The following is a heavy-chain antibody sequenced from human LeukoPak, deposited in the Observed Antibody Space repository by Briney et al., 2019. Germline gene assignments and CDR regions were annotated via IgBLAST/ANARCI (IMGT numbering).Heavy chain of an antibody. D-gene: IGHD5-24*01. Sequence: SVKVSCKASGGTFSSYTISWVRQAPGQGLEWMGRIIPIFGTANYAQKFQGRVTITTDESTSTAYMELSSLRSEDTAVYYCARGRDGYNYGIDYWGQGTLVTVSS. CDR1: GGTFSSYT. J-gene: IGHJ4*02. CDR2: IIPIFGTA. V-gene: IGHV1-69*05. CDR3: ARGRDGYNYGIDY.